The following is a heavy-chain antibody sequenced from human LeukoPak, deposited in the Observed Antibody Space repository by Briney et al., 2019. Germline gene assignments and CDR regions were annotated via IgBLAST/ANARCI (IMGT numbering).Heavy chain of an antibody. CDR3: ATPLSFSTSFDY. V-gene: IGHV4-30-4*07. CDR2: IYYSGST. D-gene: IGHD2-2*01. J-gene: IGHJ4*02. CDR1: GGSISSGGYS. Sequence: SETLSLTCAVSGGSISSGGYSWSWIRQPPGKGLEWIGYIYYSGSTYYNPSLKSRVTISVDTSKNQFSLKLSSVTAADTAVYYCATPLSFSTSFDYWGQGTLVTVSS.